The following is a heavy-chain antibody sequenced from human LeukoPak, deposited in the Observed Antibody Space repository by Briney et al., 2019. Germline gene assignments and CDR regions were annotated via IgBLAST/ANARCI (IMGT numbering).Heavy chain of an antibody. CDR3: ARGHVPGSDRHWDY. J-gene: IGHJ4*02. CDR1: GFTFSRHW. Sequence: GGSLRLSCAASGFTFSRHWMHWVRQAPGKGLVCVSRIISDGSSTSYADSVKGRFTISRDNAKNTLNLQMNSLRVEDTAVYYCARGHVPGSDRHWDYWGQGILVTVSS. D-gene: IGHD3-10*01. V-gene: IGHV3-74*01. CDR2: IISDGSST.